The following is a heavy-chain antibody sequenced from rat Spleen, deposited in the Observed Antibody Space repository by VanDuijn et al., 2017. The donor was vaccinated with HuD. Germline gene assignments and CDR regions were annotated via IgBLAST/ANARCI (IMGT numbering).Heavy chain of an antibody. J-gene: IGHJ3*01. V-gene: IGHV5-29*01. Sequence: EVHLVESGGGLVQPGGSLKLSCAASRFTFNNYGMAWVRQAPTKGLEWVATFSYDGITTYYRDSVRCRFTISSDSTRSTLYLPMDSLRSEETATYFCTRQDYPDVTTNWFAYWGQGTLVTVSS. CDR2: FSYDGITT. CDR3: TRQDYPDVTTNWFAY. CDR1: RFTFNNYG. D-gene: IGHD1-4*01.